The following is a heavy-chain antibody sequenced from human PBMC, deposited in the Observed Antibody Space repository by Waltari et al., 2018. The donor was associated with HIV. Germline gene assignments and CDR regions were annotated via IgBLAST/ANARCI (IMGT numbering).Heavy chain of an antibody. CDR1: NFSISGKH. V-gene: IGHV3-53*01. CDR2: IYPDDTT. CDR3: ATGVRYYGP. D-gene: IGHD3-3*01. J-gene: IGHJ5*02. Sequence: EVLLAESGGGLIQPGGSLGLSCTASNFSISGKHVTWIRQAPGWSLEWVAVIYPDDTTHYADSVSGRFTISRAKSRTKVFLLMNSLFVDDTATYFCATGVRYYGPWGQGTRVTVSS.